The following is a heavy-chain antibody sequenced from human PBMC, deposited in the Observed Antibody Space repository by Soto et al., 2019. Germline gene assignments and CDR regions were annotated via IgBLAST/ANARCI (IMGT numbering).Heavy chain of an antibody. J-gene: IGHJ4*02. Sequence: QVQLVEAGGGVVQPGRSLRLSCAASGFTFSSYGMHWVRQAPGKGLGWVAVISYDGSNKYYADSVKGRFTISRDNSKNTLYLQMNSLRAEDTAVYYCAKDRGGSGWYYFDYRGQGTLVTVSS. CDR2: ISYDGSNK. D-gene: IGHD6-19*01. V-gene: IGHV3-30*18. CDR1: GFTFSSYG. CDR3: AKDRGGSGWYYFDY.